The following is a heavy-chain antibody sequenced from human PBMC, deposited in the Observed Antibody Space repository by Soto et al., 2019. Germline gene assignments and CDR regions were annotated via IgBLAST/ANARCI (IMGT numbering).Heavy chain of an antibody. J-gene: IGHJ6*02. CDR3: ARSSGDYVYYYYYGMDV. V-gene: IGHV1-18*01. CDR1: GYIFVNYG. D-gene: IGHD4-17*01. CDR2: ISPYSGNT. Sequence: ASVKVSCKASGYIFVNYGIAWVRQAPGQGLEWMGWISPYSGNTHYASKVQGRLTMTTDTPTSTAYMELSSLRSEDTAVYYCARSSGDYVYYYYYGMDVWGQGTTVTVSS.